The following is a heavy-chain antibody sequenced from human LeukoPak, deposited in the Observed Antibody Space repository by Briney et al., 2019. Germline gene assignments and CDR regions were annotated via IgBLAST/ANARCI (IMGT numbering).Heavy chain of an antibody. CDR1: GGTFISYA. CDR3: ARGEWELLGEVY. Sequence: ASVKVSCKASGGTFISYAINWVRQAPGQGLEWMGGIIPIFGTANYAQKFQGRVTITADESTSTAYMELSSLRSEDTAVYYCARGEWELLGEVYWGQGTLVTVSS. D-gene: IGHD1-26*01. V-gene: IGHV1-69*13. J-gene: IGHJ4*02. CDR2: IIPIFGTA.